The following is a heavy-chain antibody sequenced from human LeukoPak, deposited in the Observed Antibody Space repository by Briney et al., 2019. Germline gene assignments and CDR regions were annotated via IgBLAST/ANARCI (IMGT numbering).Heavy chain of an antibody. CDR3: ARQEGQLLMF. J-gene: IGHJ4*02. Sequence: GESLQISCKGSGYNFAIYYIAWVRQMPGKGLEWIGIIYPTDSDTTYSPSFQGQVTISADKSITTAYLQWSSLKASDTAMYYCARQEGQLLMFWGQGTLVTVSS. CDR1: GYNFAIYY. V-gene: IGHV5-51*01. CDR2: IYPTDSDT. D-gene: IGHD2-2*01.